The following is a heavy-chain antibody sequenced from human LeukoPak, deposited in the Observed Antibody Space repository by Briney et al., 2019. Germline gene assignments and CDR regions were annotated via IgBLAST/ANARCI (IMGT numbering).Heavy chain of an antibody. Sequence: KSGGSLRLSCAASGFTFSSYSMNWVRQAPGKGLEWVSSISSSSSYIYYADSVKGRFTISRDNAKNSLYLQMNSLRAEDTAVYYCARDSHLRGRHFDYWGQGTLVTVSS. CDR2: ISSSSSYI. CDR1: GFTFSSYS. J-gene: IGHJ4*02. CDR3: ARDSHLRGRHFDY. V-gene: IGHV3-21*01.